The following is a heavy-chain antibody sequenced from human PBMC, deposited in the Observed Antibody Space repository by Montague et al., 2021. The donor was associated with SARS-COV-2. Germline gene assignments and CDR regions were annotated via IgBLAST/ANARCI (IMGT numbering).Heavy chain of an antibody. V-gene: IGHV2-5*02. J-gene: IGHJ5*01. CDR1: GFSLSTIGVG. D-gene: IGHD3-9*01. CDR2: IYWDDDK. Sequence: PALVKPTPTLTLTCTFSGFSLSTIGVGVGWIRQPPGKALEWLALIYWDDDKRYSPFLRSRLTITKDTSKNQVVLTMTNMDPVDAATYFCAHSSGVDWLPRCCIDSWGQGTLVTVSS. CDR3: AHSSGVDWLPRCCIDS.